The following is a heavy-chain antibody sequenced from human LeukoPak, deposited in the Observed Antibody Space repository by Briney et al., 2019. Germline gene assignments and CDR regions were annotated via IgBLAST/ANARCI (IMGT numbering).Heavy chain of an antibody. D-gene: IGHD5-24*01. Sequence: SETLSLTCIVSGGSISSHYWSWIRQPPGKGLEWIGYIYYSGSTNYNPSLKSRVTISVDTSKNQFSLKLSSVTAADTAVYYCARWRDGYKNWGQGTLVSVSS. CDR3: ARWRDGYKN. V-gene: IGHV4-59*11. CDR2: IYYSGST. J-gene: IGHJ4*02. CDR1: GGSISSHY.